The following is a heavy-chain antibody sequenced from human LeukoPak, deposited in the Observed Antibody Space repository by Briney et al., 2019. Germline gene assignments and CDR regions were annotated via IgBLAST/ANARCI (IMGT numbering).Heavy chain of an antibody. CDR3: ARGPHRARPFDY. CDR2: IYHSGST. V-gene: IGHV4-38-2*02. J-gene: IGHJ4*02. CDR1: GYSISSGYY. Sequence: PSETLSLTCTVSGYSISSGYYWGWIRQPPGKGLEWIGSIYHSGSTYYNPSLKSRVTISVDTSKNQFSLKLSSVTAADTAVYYCARGPHRARPFDYWGQGTLVTVSS.